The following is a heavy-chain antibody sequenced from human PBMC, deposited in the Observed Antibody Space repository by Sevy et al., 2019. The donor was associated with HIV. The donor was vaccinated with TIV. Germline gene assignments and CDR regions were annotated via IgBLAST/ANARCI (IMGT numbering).Heavy chain of an antibody. J-gene: IGHJ4*02. CDR3: TTGHDSGAIFDY. V-gene: IGHV3-15*01. CDR2: IKTETDGGTI. CDR1: GFIFSNVW. D-gene: IGHD2-8*02. Sequence: GGSLRLSCTASGFIFSNVWMSWVRQAPGKGLEWVGRIKTETDGGTIDYAAPVKDRFTISRDDSKNTLYLEMNTLKTEDTAVYFWTTGHDSGAIFDYWGQGTLVTVSS.